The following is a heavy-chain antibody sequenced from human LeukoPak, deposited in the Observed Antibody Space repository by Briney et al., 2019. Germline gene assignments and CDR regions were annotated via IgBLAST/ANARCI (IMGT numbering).Heavy chain of an antibody. J-gene: IGHJ5*02. CDR2: IYSGGST. Sequence: GGSLRLSCAASGFTVSSNYMSWVRQAPGKGLEWVSVIYSGGSTYYADSVKGRFTISRDNSKNTLYLQMNSLRAEDTAVYYCARVDCGGDCYSDGQNWFDPWGQRTLVTVSS. D-gene: IGHD2-21*02. V-gene: IGHV3-53*01. CDR1: GFTVSSNY. CDR3: ARVDCGGDCYSDGQNWFDP.